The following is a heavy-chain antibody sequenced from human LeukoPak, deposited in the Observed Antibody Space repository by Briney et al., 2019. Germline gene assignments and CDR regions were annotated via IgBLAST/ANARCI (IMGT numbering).Heavy chain of an antibody. D-gene: IGHD6-19*01. CDR2: IYSDNT. CDR3: AKDPVAGPGDY. Sequence: GGSLRLSCTVSGFTVSSNSMSWVRQAPGKGLEWVSFIYSDNTHYSDSVKGRFTISRDNSKNTLYLQMNSLRAEDTAVYYCAKDPVAGPGDYWGQGTLVTVSS. CDR1: GFTVSSNS. V-gene: IGHV3-53*01. J-gene: IGHJ4*02.